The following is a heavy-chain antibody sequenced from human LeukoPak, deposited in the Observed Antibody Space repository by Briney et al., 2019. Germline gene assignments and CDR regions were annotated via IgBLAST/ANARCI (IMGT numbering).Heavy chain of an antibody. CDR1: GFTFEDYA. D-gene: IGHD3-16*02. J-gene: IGHJ4*02. Sequence: PGGSLRLSCAASGFTFEDYAMHWVRQAPGKGLEGCCLIRGEGGSTYYAASVKGRFTISRDNSKNSLYLQMNSLRTQDTALYYCAKALGDYVWGRYRPPPGFFDYWGQGTLVTVSS. CDR3: AKALGDYVWGRYRPPPGFFDY. V-gene: IGHV3-43*02. CDR2: IRGEGGST.